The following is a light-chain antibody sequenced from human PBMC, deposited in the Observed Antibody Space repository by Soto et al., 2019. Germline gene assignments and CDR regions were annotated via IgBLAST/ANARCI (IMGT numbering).Light chain of an antibody. CDR3: QSYDSSLSGVV. V-gene: IGLV2-14*03. CDR1: SSDVGGYNF. CDR2: EVS. J-gene: IGLJ2*01. Sequence: QSALTQPASVSGSPGQSITISCTGTSSDVGGYNFVSWYQQHPGKAPKLMIFEVSHRPSGVPDRFSGSKSVTSASLAITGLQADDEADYYCQSYDSSLSGVVFGGGTKVTVL.